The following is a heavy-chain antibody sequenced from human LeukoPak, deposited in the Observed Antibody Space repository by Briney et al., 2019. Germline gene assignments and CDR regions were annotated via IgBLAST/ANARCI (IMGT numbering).Heavy chain of an antibody. CDR1: DGSIITTGYY. J-gene: IGHJ4*02. CDR2: LYYNGIT. Sequence: SETLSLTCTVSDGSIITTGYYWVWIRQPPGKGLEWVGSLYYNGITYYNPSFKRRVTISGDMSKNQFSLRLTSVIAADTAVYFCARDIGRGYYDFWGQGTLVTVSS. V-gene: IGHV4-39*07. D-gene: IGHD3-22*01. CDR3: ARDIGRGYYDF.